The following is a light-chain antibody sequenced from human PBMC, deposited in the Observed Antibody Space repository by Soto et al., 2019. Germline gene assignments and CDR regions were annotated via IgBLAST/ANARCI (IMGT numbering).Light chain of an antibody. CDR1: QSLTNPY. J-gene: IGKJ1*01. CDR3: QQYNNWPPWT. V-gene: IGKV3D-15*01. Sequence: VLTQSPGTLSLSPGDRATLFCRARQSLTNPYIAWYQQKPGQAPRLLIYDASNRATGIPARFSGSGSGTEFTLTISSLQSEDFAVYYCQQYNNWPPWTFGQGTKVDIK. CDR2: DAS.